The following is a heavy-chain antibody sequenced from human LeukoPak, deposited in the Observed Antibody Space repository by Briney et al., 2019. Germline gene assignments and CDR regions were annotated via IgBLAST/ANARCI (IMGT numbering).Heavy chain of an antibody. J-gene: IGHJ4*02. D-gene: IGHD2-2*01. V-gene: IGHV1-2*02. Sequence: ASVKVSCKASGYTFTGYYMHWVRQAPGQGLEWMGWINPNSGGTNYAQKFQGRVTMTRDTSISTAYMELSRLSSDDTAVYYCARGGIVVLPAAMPNYWGQGTLVSVSS. CDR1: GYTFTGYY. CDR3: ARGGIVVLPAAMPNY. CDR2: INPNSGGT.